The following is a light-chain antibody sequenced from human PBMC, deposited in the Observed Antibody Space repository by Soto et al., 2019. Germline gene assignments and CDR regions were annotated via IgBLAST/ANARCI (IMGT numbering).Light chain of an antibody. CDR3: QQSSRTPYT. J-gene: IGKJ2*01. Sequence: DIQMTQSPSSLSASVGDRVTISCRASQSISTFVNWYQQKPGRAPKLLIYAASTLQSGVPSRFSGSGSGTDFTLTISSLEPEDFATYYCQQSSRTPYTFGQGTKLEIK. V-gene: IGKV1-39*01. CDR1: QSISTF. CDR2: AAS.